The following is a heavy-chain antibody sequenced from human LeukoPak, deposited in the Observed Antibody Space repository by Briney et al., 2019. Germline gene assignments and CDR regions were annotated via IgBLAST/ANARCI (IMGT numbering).Heavy chain of an antibody. Sequence: GGSLRLSCAASGFTFDDYAMHWVRQAPGKGLEWVSLISGDGGSTYYADSVKGRFTIARDNSKNSLYLQMNSLRTEDTALYYCTKDLATVTTVYYYYYGMDVWGQGTTVTVSS. V-gene: IGHV3-43*02. CDR2: ISGDGGST. CDR1: GFTFDDYA. J-gene: IGHJ6*02. CDR3: TKDLATVTTVYYYYYGMDV. D-gene: IGHD4-17*01.